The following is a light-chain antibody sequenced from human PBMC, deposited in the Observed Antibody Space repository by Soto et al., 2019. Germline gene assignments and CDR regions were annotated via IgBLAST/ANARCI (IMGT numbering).Light chain of an antibody. CDR2: KAS. CDR3: QQYYGPWT. V-gene: IGKV1-5*03. J-gene: IGKJ1*01. CDR1: QSISNW. Sequence: DFPMTQSPSTLSAFVGDRVTITCRASQSISNWLAWYQQQSGKAPKLLIYKASNLESGVPSRFSGSGSGTEFTLTISSLQPDDFATYYCQQYYGPWTFGQGTKVENK.